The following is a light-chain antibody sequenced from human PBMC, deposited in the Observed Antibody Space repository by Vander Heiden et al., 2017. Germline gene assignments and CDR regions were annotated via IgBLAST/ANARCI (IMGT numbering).Light chain of an antibody. CDR3: QQFNNWHLYT. Sequence: EIVMTQSPVTLSVSPGERATLPCRASQSVGSNLAWYQQKPGQAPRLLIYGASTRAIGIPARFSGSGSGTDFTLTISSLQSEDFAVYYCQQFNNWHLYTFGQGTKVEIK. J-gene: IGKJ2*01. V-gene: IGKV3-15*01. CDR2: GAS. CDR1: QSVGSN.